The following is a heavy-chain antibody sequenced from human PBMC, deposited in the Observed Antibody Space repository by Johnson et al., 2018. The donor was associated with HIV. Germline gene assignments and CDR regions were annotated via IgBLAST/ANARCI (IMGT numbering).Heavy chain of an antibody. CDR3: ARGRKDIGAVDRLDNDGFDV. J-gene: IGHJ3*01. V-gene: IGHV3-30*04. Sequence: QEQLVESGGGVVQPGRSLRLFCAVSGFPFTTYTIHWVRQAPGKGLEWVALISYDGNDKYYADSVKGRFTISRDISKSTLYLQMNSLRVEDTAMYYCARGRKDIGAVDRLDNDGFDVWSKGIMVTVSS. D-gene: IGHD6-13*01. CDR2: ISYDGNDK. CDR1: GFPFTTYT.